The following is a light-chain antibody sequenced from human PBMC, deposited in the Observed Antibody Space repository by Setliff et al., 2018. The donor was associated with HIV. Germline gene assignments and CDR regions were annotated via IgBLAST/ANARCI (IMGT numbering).Light chain of an antibody. J-gene: IGLJ1*01. CDR2: DVS. CDR1: DSDVGDLGSYDH. V-gene: IGLV2-14*01. CDR3: CLYMSPTIRV. Sequence: QSVLTQPASVAGSPGQTISIYCVGGDSDVGDLGSYDHISWYQHHPGKAPKFIVYDVSNRPSGISNRFSGSKSGNTAFLTISGLQAEDEALYYCCLYMSPTIRVFGSWTTVTVL.